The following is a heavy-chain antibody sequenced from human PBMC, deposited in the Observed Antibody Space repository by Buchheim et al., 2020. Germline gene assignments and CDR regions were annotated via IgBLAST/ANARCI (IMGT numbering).Heavy chain of an antibody. CDR2: IFYSGNT. Sequence: QVQLQESGPGLVKPSETLSLTCTVSGGSISTYYWSWIRQPPGKGLEWIGYIFYSGNTNYNPSLKSRVTISVDTSKNHLSLKLSSVTAADTAVYYCARVRYSSSSDSGWFDPWGQGTL. CDR3: ARVRYSSSSDSGWFDP. V-gene: IGHV4-59*12. J-gene: IGHJ5*02. CDR1: GGSISTYY. D-gene: IGHD6-13*01.